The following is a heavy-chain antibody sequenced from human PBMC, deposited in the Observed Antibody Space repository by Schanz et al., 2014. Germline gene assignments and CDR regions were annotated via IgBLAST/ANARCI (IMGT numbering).Heavy chain of an antibody. V-gene: IGHV3-30*18. CDR2: ISYDGNTK. J-gene: IGHJ4*02. CDR3: TKGMDSYVSGSDH. D-gene: IGHD3-10*01. Sequence: VQLVESGGGLVKPGGSLRLSCTASRIIFGTYSMNWIRQTPKGLEWVALISYDGNTKYYADSVKGRFTISRDNSKNTLYLQMNSLRAEDTALYYCTKGMDSYVSGSDHWGQGTLXTVSS. CDR1: RIIFGTYS.